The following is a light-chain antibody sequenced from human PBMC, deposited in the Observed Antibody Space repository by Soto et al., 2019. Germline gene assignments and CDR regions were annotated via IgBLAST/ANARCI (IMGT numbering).Light chain of an antibody. CDR1: ESVSTN. V-gene: IGKV3D-15*01. Sequence: EIEITQSPATLSLAPGERVTLSCRASESVSTNLAWYKQKAGQAPRLLIYGASTSATGIPDRFSGSGSGTDFTLTISRLEPEDFATYYCQQSHSTPTFGGGTKVDIK. J-gene: IGKJ4*01. CDR2: GAS. CDR3: QQSHSTPT.